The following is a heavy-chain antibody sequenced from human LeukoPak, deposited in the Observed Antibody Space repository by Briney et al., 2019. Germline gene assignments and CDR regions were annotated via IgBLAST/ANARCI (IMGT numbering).Heavy chain of an antibody. Sequence: PSETLSLTCAVYGGSFSGYHWSWIRQPLGKGLEWIGEINHSGSTNYNPSLKSRVTISVDTSKNQFSLKLSSVTAADTAVYYCARCGIAAAGRFDPWGQGTLVTVSS. CDR3: ARCGIAAAGRFDP. V-gene: IGHV4-34*01. CDR1: GGSFSGYH. CDR2: INHSGST. D-gene: IGHD6-13*01. J-gene: IGHJ5*02.